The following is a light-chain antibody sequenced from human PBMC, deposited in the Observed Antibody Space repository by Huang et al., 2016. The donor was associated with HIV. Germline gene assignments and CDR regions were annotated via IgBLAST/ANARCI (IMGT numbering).Light chain of an antibody. CDR3: QQFDSNPYT. CDR2: QAS. Sequence: DIQMTQSPSTLSASVGDRVTITCRASQSISNRLPWYQQKPGKAPKLLIYQASNLKSGVPSRFSGSGSGTEFTLTISSLQPDDFATYYCQQFDSNPYTFGQGTKLEIK. CDR1: QSISNR. J-gene: IGKJ2*01. V-gene: IGKV1-5*03.